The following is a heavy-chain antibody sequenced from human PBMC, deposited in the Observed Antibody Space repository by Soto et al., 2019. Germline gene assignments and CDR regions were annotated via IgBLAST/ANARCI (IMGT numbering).Heavy chain of an antibody. J-gene: IGHJ4*02. Sequence: QVHLVQSGAEVKKPGASVNVSCKASRYTFTAYFLHWVRQAPGRGLEWMGRINPNSGGTNYAQKFQGRVTMTRDTSISTAYMELSSLRSDDTAVYYCAREGADNSSPQDYWGQGTLVTVSS. CDR2: INPNSGGT. CDR3: AREGADNSSPQDY. V-gene: IGHV1-2*06. CDR1: RYTFTAYF. D-gene: IGHD6-13*01.